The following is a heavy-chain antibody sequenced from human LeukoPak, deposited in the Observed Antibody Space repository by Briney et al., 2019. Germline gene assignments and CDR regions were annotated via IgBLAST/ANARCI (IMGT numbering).Heavy chain of an antibody. CDR1: GYTFTSYG. CDR2: ISAYNGNT. J-gene: IGHJ6*03. CDR3: ARDREDSKRITMVRGVIMDV. D-gene: IGHD3-10*01. V-gene: IGHV1-18*01. Sequence: GASVKVSCKASGYTFTSYGISWVLQAPGQGLEWMGWISAYNGNTNYAQKLQGRVTMTTDTSTSTAYMELRSLRSDDTAVYYCARDREDSKRITMVRGVIMDVWGKRTTVTVSS.